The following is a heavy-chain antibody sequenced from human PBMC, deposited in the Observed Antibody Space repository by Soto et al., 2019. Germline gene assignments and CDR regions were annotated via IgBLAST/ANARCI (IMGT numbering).Heavy chain of an antibody. CDR1: GFTFSSYS. Sequence: PGVSLRLSCAASGFTFSSYSMNWVRQAPGKGLEWVSSISSSSSYIYYADSVKGRFTISRDNAKNSLYLQMNSLRAEDTAVYYCARDYSSCWGVYHYGMDVWGQGTTVTVSS. J-gene: IGHJ6*02. CDR3: ARDYSSCWGVYHYGMDV. D-gene: IGHD6-13*01. CDR2: ISSSSSYI. V-gene: IGHV3-21*01.